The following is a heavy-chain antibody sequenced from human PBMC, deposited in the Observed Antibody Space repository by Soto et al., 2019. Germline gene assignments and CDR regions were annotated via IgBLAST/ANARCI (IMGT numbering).Heavy chain of an antibody. CDR1: GGTFSSYT. Sequence: QVQLVQSGAEVKKPGSSVKVSCKASGGTFSSYTISWVRQAPGQGLEWMGRIIPILGIANYAQKFQGRVTITADKSTSTAYMELSRLRAEDTAVYYCAREMGEYSSSWYGDDAFDIWGQGTMVTVSS. J-gene: IGHJ3*02. D-gene: IGHD6-13*01. V-gene: IGHV1-69*08. CDR2: IIPILGIA. CDR3: AREMGEYSSSWYGDDAFDI.